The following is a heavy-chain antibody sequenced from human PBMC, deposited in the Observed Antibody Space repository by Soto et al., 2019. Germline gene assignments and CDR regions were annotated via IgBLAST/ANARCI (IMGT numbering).Heavy chain of an antibody. V-gene: IGHV1-69*18. CDR1: GVTFSCYA. D-gene: IGHD3-16*01. CDR3: AKDGSWDGGGGES. J-gene: IGHJ4*02. Sequence: QVQLVQSGAELKKPGSSVKVSCSASGVTFSCYAFTWLRQAPGQGLEWMGNIIHVFRTSKYAQGFQGRLNMSTDESPNTINIELSSLITEETAVNFWAKDGSWDGGGGESWGQGTLVIVSS. CDR2: IIHVFRTS.